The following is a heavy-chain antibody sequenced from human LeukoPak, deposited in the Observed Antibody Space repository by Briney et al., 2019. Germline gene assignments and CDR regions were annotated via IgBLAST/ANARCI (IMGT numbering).Heavy chain of an antibody. J-gene: IGHJ4*02. V-gene: IGHV3-9*01. D-gene: IGHD1-26*01. CDR3: AKDGGTHFDH. CDR2: ISWNSGSI. CDR1: GFTFDDYA. Sequence: LRLSCAASGFTFDDYAMHWVRQAPGKGLEWVSGISWNSGSIGYADSAKGRFTISRDNAKNSLYLQMNSLRADDTAVYYCAKDGGTHFDHWGQGTLVTVSS.